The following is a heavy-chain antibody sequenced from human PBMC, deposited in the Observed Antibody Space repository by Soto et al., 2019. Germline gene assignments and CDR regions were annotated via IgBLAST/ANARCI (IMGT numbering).Heavy chain of an antibody. V-gene: IGHV4-4*07. CDR1: GGSISSYY. CDR3: AREWNYDFWSGYYQRGYYGMDV. Sequence: PSKTLSLTCTVSGGSISSYYWSWIRQPAGKGLEWIGRIYTSGSTNYNPSLKSRVTMSVDTSKNQFSLKLSSVTAADTAVYYCAREWNYDFWSGYYQRGYYGMDVRGQGTTVPVPS. J-gene: IGHJ6*02. D-gene: IGHD3-3*01. CDR2: IYTSGST.